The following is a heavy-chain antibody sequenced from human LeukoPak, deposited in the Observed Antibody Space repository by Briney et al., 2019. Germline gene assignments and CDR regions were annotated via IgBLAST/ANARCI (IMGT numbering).Heavy chain of an antibody. V-gene: IGHV1-2*02. CDR2: INPNSGGT. J-gene: IGHJ4*02. CDR1: GYTFTGYY. CDR3: ARVYQLLYPSGLDY. D-gene: IGHD2-2*02. Sequence: ASVKVSCKASGYTFTGYYMHWVRQAPGQGLEWMGWINPNSGGTNYAQKFQARVTMTRDTSISTAYMELSRLRSDDTAVYYCARVYQLLYPSGLDYWGQGTLVTVSS.